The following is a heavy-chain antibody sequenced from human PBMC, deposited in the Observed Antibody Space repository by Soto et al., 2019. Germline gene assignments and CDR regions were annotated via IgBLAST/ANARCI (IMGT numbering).Heavy chain of an antibody. D-gene: IGHD1-26*01. CDR1: GGTFSSYA. Sequence: SVKVSGKASGGTFSSYAIIWVRQAPGRGLEWMGGIIPIFGTANYAQKLQGRVTMTTDTSTSTAYMELRSLRSDDTAVYYCARGGWDAYHDYWGQGTPVTVSP. CDR2: IIPIFGTA. CDR3: ARGGWDAYHDY. V-gene: IGHV1-69*05. J-gene: IGHJ4*02.